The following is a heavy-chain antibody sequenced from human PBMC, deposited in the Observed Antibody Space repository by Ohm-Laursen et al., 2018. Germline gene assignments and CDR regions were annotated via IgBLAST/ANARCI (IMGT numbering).Heavy chain of an antibody. J-gene: IGHJ3*02. V-gene: IGHV1-2*02. CDR2: ISANAGDT. Sequence: SVTPSCQLSGSTFIAKYIHWVRQAPGQGLEWMGWISANAGDTNYAQKFLGRVTMTRDTSINTAYMELSGLRSDDTAVYYCAREGVIATNINQGNDAFDIWGQGTMVTVSS. CDR1: GSTFIAKY. D-gene: IGHD2-21*01. CDR3: AREGVIATNINQGNDAFDI.